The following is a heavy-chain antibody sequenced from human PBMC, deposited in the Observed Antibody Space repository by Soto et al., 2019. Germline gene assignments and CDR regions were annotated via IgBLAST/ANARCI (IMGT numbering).Heavy chain of an antibody. CDR3: ARQYCSATSCYPDY. CDR2: IYYIGST. V-gene: IGHV4-59*08. J-gene: IGHJ4*02. Sequence: QVQLQESGPGLVKPSETLSLTCTVSGGSISTYYWSWIRQPPGKGLEWIGYIYYIGSTNYDPSLKSPVTISVDTSKNQFSLRLSSVTAADTAVYYCARQYCSATSCYPDYWGQGTLVTVSS. CDR1: GGSISTYY. D-gene: IGHD2-2*01.